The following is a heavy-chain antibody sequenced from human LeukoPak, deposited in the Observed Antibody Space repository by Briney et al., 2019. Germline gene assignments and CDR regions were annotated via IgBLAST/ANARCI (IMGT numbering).Heavy chain of an antibody. D-gene: IGHD3-9*01. CDR2: IIPIFGTA. Sequence: SVNVSSQVSAGTLSSYATRWERPAPGQGIEWKGGIIPIFGTANYAQKCQGRVTITADKSTSTAYMKLSSLRSEDTAVYYCARDMPGYDILTGPFDYWGQGTLVTVSS. CDR3: ARDMPGYDILTGPFDY. V-gene: IGHV1-69*06. CDR1: AGTLSSYA. J-gene: IGHJ4*02.